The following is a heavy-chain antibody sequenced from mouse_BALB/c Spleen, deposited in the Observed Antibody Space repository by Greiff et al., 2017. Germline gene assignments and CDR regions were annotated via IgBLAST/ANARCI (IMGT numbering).Heavy chain of an antibody. J-gene: IGHJ2*01. CDR1: GYTFTSYW. V-gene: IGHV1-5*01. CDR2: IYPGNSDT. D-gene: IGHD1-1*01. CDR3: TRSLTTVVAPYYFDY. Sequence: EVHLVESGTVLARPGASVKMSCKASGYTFTSYWMHWVKQRPGQGLEWIGAIYPGNSDTSYNQKFKGKAKLTAVTSTSTAYMELSSLTNEDSAVYYCTRSLTTVVAPYYFDYWGQGTTLTVSS.